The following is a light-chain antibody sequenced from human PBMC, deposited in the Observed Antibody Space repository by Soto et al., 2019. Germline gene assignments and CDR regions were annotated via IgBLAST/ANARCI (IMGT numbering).Light chain of an antibody. J-gene: IGKJ5*01. CDR2: DTS. CDR1: QSVSTY. V-gene: IGKV3-20*01. Sequence: DIVLTQSPATLSLSPGERATLSCRASQSVSTYLAWYQQKPGQAPRLLIYDTSSRATGIPDRFSGTGSATDFTLTISRLEPEDFEVYYCQQYGSSPITFGQGTRLEIK. CDR3: QQYGSSPIT.